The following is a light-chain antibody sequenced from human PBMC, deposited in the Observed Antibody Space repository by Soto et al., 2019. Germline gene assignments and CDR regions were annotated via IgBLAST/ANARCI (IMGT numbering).Light chain of an antibody. Sequence: AIPLTQSPSSLSASVGDRVTITCRASQGISSALAWYQQRPGKAPKLLIYDVSTLESGVPSRFSGSRSGTDFTLTISSLQPEDFATYYCQQFYSDPLTFGQGTRLEIK. CDR2: DVS. V-gene: IGKV1-13*02. CDR3: QQFYSDPLT. J-gene: IGKJ5*01. CDR1: QGISSA.